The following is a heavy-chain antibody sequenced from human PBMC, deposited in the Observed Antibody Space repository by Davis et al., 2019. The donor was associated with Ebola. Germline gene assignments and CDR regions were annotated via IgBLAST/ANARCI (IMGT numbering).Heavy chain of an antibody. Sequence: ASVKVSCKAPGYTFTNYTMHWVRQAPGQRLEWMGWIHGGNGNRKYSQKFQGRVTITMDTSASTAYMELSSLRSEDTAVYYCARAAFGYNSGWYADYWGQGTLVTVSS. CDR2: IHGGNGNR. CDR1: GYTFTNYT. V-gene: IGHV1-3*01. CDR3: ARAAFGYNSGWYADY. J-gene: IGHJ4*02. D-gene: IGHD6-19*01.